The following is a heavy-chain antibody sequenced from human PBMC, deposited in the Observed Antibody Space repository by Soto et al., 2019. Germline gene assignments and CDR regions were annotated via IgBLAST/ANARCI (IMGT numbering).Heavy chain of an antibody. J-gene: IGHJ5*02. Sequence: GGSLRLSCASSAISFNTYGVTWVRQAPGKGLECVSTLTVTGVSTYYADSVNGRFTISRDRSNYTVSLLLNSLRVEDTAIYYCAGQRSPEGWFDPWGQGTLVTVSS. D-gene: IGHD3-10*01. V-gene: IGHV3-23*01. CDR3: AGQRSPEGWFDP. CDR2: LTVTGVST. CDR1: AISFNTYG.